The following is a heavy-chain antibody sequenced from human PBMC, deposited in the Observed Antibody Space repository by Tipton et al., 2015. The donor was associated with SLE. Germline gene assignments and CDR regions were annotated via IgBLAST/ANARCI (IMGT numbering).Heavy chain of an antibody. Sequence: SLRLSCAASGFTFSSYIMTWVRQAPGKGLEWVSSISSSSSYIYYAVSVKGRFTISRDNAKNSLYLQMNSLRVEDTAVYYCARGLGKWYFDLWGRGTLVTVSA. V-gene: IGHV3-21*01. D-gene: IGHD3-16*01. CDR2: ISSSSSYI. CDR1: GFTFSSYI. J-gene: IGHJ2*01. CDR3: ARGLGKWYFDL.